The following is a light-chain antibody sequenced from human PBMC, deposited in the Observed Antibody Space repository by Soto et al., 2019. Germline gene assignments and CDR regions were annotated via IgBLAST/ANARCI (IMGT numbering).Light chain of an antibody. CDR2: GAS. V-gene: IGKV3-20*01. Sequence: EMVLTQSPGTLSLSPGERATLSCRASQSVSSNYLAWYQQKPGQAPRLLIYGASSRATGIPDRFSGSGSGTDFTLTIRRLEPEDFAVYYCQQYGRSPWTFGQGTKVDIK. J-gene: IGKJ1*01. CDR3: QQYGRSPWT. CDR1: QSVSSNY.